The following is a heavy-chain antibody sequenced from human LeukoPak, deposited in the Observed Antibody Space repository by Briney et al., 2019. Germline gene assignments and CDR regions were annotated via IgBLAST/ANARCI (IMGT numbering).Heavy chain of an antibody. V-gene: IGHV3-48*04. Sequence: GGSLRLSCAASGSTFSSYSMNWVRQAPGKGLEWVSYISSSSSTIYYADSVKGRFTISRDNAKNSLYLQMNSLRAEDTAVYYCARDTYYYDSSGYYYPGGSDCWGQGTLVTVSS. CDR1: GSTFSSYS. CDR3: ARDTYYYDSSGYYYPGGSDC. D-gene: IGHD3-22*01. CDR2: ISSSSSTI. J-gene: IGHJ4*02.